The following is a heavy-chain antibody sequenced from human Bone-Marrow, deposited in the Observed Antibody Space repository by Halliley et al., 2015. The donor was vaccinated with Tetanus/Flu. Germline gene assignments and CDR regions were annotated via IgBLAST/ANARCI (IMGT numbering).Heavy chain of an antibody. CDR3: ARGRSGYDYVDY. V-gene: IGHV4-59*01. Sequence: GLQWFGYIYSSGANIYSPALDSRVTISLEPSKNRFSLGLRSVTAADTAVYYCARGRSGYDYVDYWGQGTLVTVSS. CDR2: IYSSGAN. J-gene: IGHJ4*02. D-gene: IGHD5-12*01.